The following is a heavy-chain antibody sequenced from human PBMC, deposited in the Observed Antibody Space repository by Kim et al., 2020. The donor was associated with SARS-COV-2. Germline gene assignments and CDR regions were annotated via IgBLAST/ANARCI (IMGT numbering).Heavy chain of an antibody. CDR3: ARGKRITMVRGVISFDY. J-gene: IGHJ4*02. Sequence: KSRVTISVDTSKNQFSLKLSSVTAADTAVYYCARGKRITMVRGVISFDYWGQGTLVTVSS. V-gene: IGHV4-34*01. D-gene: IGHD3-10*01.